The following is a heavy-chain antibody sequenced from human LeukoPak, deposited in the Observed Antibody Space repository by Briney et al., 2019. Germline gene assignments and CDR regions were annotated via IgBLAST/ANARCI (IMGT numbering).Heavy chain of an antibody. J-gene: IGHJ4*02. CDR3: ARGAGYAIGY. CDR2: INHSGST. D-gene: IGHD5-12*01. V-gene: IGHV4-34*01. Sequence: SETLSLTCAVYGGSFSGYYWSWIRQPPGKGLEWIGEINHSGSTNYNPSLRSRVTISVDTSKNQFSLKLSSVTAADTAVYYCARGAGYAIGYWGLGTLVTVSP. CDR1: GGSFSGYY.